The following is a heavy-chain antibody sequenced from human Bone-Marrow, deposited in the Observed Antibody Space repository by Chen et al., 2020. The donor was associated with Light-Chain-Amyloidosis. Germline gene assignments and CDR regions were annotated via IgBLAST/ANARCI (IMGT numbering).Heavy chain of an antibody. D-gene: IGHD5-12*01. V-gene: IGHV3-30*02. CDR1: GFTFSSYG. CDR2: NRDDGSNK. CDR3: AKAVARWLLLQPDY. J-gene: IGHJ4*02. Sequence: QVQLVESGGGVVQPGGSLRLSCAASGFTFSSYGLHWVRQAPGKGLEWVGFNRDDGSNKYYADSVEGRFTISQDNSQNPLYLQMNRLGAEDTAVYFCAKAVARWLLLQPDYWGQGTLVTVSS.